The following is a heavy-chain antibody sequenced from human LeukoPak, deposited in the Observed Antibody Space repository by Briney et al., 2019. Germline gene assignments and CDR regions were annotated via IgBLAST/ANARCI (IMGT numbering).Heavy chain of an antibody. CDR3: VRDGEGVAISVNYWFDP. Sequence: ASVKVSCKAVGFKFTSYDINWVRQASGQGLEWMGWMNPNNGNTGYAQKFQGRVTMTRDTSTSTAYTELRGLTSDDTAIYYCVRDGEGVAISVNYWFDPWGQGTLVTVSS. CDR1: GFKFTSYD. D-gene: IGHD3-10*01. J-gene: IGHJ5*02. V-gene: IGHV1-8*01. CDR2: MNPNNGNT.